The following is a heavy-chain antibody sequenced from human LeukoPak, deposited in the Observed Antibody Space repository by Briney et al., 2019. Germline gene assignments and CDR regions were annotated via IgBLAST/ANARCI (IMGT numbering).Heavy chain of an antibody. CDR1: GFTFSDYY. V-gene: IGHV3-11*04. CDR3: ARGVLEWFSPFDY. Sequence: GGSLRLSCAASGFTFSDYYMSWIRQAPGKGLDWVSYISSSGSTIYYADSVKGRFTISRDDAKNSLYLQMNSLRAEDTAVYYCARGVLEWFSPFDYWGQGTLVTVSS. D-gene: IGHD3-3*01. J-gene: IGHJ4*02. CDR2: ISSSGSTI.